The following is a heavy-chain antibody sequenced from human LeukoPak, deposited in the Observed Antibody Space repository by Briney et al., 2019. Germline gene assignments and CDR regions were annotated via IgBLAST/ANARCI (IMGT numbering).Heavy chain of an antibody. CDR2: IYYSGST. V-gene: IGHV4-59*01. CDR3: ARVRSSSWYKVRYYYYMDV. CDR1: GGSISSYY. J-gene: IGHJ6*03. Sequence: PSETLSLTCTVSGGSISSYYWSWIRQPPGKGLEWIGYIYYSGSTNYNPSLKSRVTISVDTSKNQFSLKLSSVTAADTAVYYCARVRSSSWYKVRYYYYMDVWGKGTTVTISS. D-gene: IGHD6-13*01.